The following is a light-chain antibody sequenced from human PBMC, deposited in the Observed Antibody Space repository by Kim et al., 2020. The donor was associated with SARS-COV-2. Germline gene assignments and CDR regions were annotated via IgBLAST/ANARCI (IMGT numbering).Light chain of an antibody. CDR1: QRISSW. J-gene: IGKJ2*03. CDR3: QQYNSYSPRYS. CDR2: KAS. Sequence: SVGDRATITCRASQRISSWLAWYQQKPGKAPKLLIYKASSLESGVPSRFSGSGSGTEFTLTISSLQPDDFASYYCQQYNSYSPRYSFGQGTKLEI. V-gene: IGKV1-5*03.